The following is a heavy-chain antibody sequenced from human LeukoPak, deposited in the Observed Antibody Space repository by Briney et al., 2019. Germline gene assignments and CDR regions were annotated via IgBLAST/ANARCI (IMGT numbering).Heavy chain of an antibody. Sequence: SETLSLTCAVYSGSFSGYYWSWIRQPPGKGLEWIGEINHSGSTNYNPSLKSRVTLSVDTSKRQFSLNLTSVTAADTAVYYCAGGLSGYCPTTTCSFWGEGTSVTVSS. V-gene: IGHV4-34*01. J-gene: IGHJ6*04. CDR2: INHSGST. CDR3: AGGLSGYCPTTTCSF. CDR1: SGSFSGYY. D-gene: IGHD2-2*01.